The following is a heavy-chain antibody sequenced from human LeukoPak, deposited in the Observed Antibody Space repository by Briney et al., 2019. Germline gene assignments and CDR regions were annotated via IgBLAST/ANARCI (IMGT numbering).Heavy chain of an antibody. Sequence: SVKVSCKASGGTFSSYAISWVRQAPGQGLEWMGGIIPIFGTANYAQKFQGRVTITADESTSTAYMELSSLRSEDTAVYYCATNPRTEYSSQYYFDYWGQGTLVTVSS. J-gene: IGHJ4*02. CDR1: GGTFSSYA. CDR2: IIPIFGTA. D-gene: IGHD6-6*01. CDR3: ATNPRTEYSSQYYFDY. V-gene: IGHV1-69*13.